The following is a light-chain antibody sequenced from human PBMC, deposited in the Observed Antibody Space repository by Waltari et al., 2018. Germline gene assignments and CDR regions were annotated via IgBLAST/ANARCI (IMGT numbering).Light chain of an antibody. CDR1: QSVSSSY. CDR2: GAS. CDR3: QQYGSSPLT. J-gene: IGKJ4*01. Sequence: EIVLTQSPGTLSLSPGEGATLSCRASQSVSSSYLAWYQQNPGQAPRLLIYGASNRATGIPDRFSGSGSGTDFTLTISRLEPEDFAVYYCQQYGSSPLTFGGGTKVEIK. V-gene: IGKV3-20*01.